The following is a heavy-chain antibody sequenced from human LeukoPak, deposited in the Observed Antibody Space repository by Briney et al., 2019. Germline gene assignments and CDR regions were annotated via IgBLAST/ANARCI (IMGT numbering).Heavy chain of an antibody. CDR3: ARYSYPIRHFDY. Sequence: KPSETLSLTCTVSGGSISSYYWSWIRQPPGKGLEWIGYIYYSGSTNYNPSLKSRVTISVDTSKNQFSLKLSSVTAADTAVYYCARYSYPIRHFDYWGQGTLVTVSS. CDR1: GGSISSYY. V-gene: IGHV4-59*08. J-gene: IGHJ4*02. CDR2: IYYSGST. D-gene: IGHD5-18*01.